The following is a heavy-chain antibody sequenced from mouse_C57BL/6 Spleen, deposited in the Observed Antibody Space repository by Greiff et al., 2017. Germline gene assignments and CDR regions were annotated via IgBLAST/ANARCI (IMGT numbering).Heavy chain of an antibody. D-gene: IGHD2-4*01. Sequence: EVKLVESGEGLVKPGGSLKLSCAASGFTFSSYAMSWVRQTPEKRLEWVAYISSGGDYIYYADTVKGRFTIYRDNARNTLYLQMSSLKSEDTAMYYCTRDQDYDGYAMDYWGKGTSVTVSS. J-gene: IGHJ4*01. CDR3: TRDQDYDGYAMDY. CDR2: ISSGGDYI. CDR1: GFTFSSYA. V-gene: IGHV5-9-1*02.